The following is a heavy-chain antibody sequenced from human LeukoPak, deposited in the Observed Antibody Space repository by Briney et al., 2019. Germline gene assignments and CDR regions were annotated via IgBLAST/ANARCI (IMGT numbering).Heavy chain of an antibody. CDR1: EFTFTDYA. V-gene: IGHV1-3*01. J-gene: IGHJ4*02. D-gene: IGHD5-24*01. CDR2: INAGNGNT. Sequence: ASVKISCKASEFTFTDYAINWVRQAPGQRLEWMGWINAGNGNTRYSQRFQGRVTITRDTSASTAYMELSSLTSEDTAVYYCTRGRWSATTASYYLDFWGQGTLVTVSS. CDR3: TRGRWSATTASYYLDF.